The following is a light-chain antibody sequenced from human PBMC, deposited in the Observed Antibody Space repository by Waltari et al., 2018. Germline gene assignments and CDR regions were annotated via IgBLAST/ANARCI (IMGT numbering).Light chain of an antibody. J-gene: IGLJ3*02. V-gene: IGLV2-14*03. CDR2: DVS. CDR3: SSYTITNTRV. CDR1: SSDVGAYNY. Sequence: QSALTQPASVSGSPGQSITISCSGSSSDVGAYNYVSWYQQHPGKAPSVLIHDVSIRPLGFSSQFSGSKSGNTASLAISGLQAEDEADYYCSSYTITNTRVFGGGTKVTVL.